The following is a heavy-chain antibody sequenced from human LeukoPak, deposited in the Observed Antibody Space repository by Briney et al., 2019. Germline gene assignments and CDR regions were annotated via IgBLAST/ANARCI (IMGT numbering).Heavy chain of an antibody. J-gene: IGHJ4*02. CDR2: IYYSGST. CDR1: GGSISSYY. D-gene: IGHD5/OR15-5a*01. CDR3: VRGVAVSGFDY. Sequence: SETLSLTCTVSGGSISSYYWSWIRQPPGKGLEWIGYIYYSGSTNYNPSLKSRVTISVDTSKNQFSLKLSSVTAADTAVYYCVRGVAVSGFDYWGQGTLVTVSS. V-gene: IGHV4-59*01.